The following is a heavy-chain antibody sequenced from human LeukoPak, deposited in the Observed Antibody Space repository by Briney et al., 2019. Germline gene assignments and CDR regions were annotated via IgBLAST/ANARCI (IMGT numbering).Heavy chain of an antibody. D-gene: IGHD2-15*01. CDR1: GYTFTSYD. CDR2: MNPNSGNT. Sequence: GASVKASCKASGYTFTSYDINWVRQATGQGLEWMGWMNPNSGNTAYAQKLQGRVIMTRNTSISTAYMELSSLTAEDTAVYYCARGVYCSGGSCYSYNSWFDPWGQGTLVTVSS. CDR3: ARGVYCSGGSCYSYNSWFDP. V-gene: IGHV1-8*01. J-gene: IGHJ5*02.